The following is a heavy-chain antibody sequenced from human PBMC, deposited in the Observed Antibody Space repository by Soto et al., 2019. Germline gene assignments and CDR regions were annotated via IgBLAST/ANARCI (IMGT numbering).Heavy chain of an antibody. V-gene: IGHV4-31*03. CDR1: GGSISSGGYY. CDR3: SRVGPWVPYYYDSSPYTFENWFDP. Sequence: PSETLSLTCTVSGGSISSGGYYWSWIRQHPGKGLDWIGYIYYSGSTYYNPSLKSRVTISVDTSKNQFSLKLSSVTAADTAVYYCSRVGPWVPYYYDSSPYTFENWFDPWGQGTLVTLSS. D-gene: IGHD3-22*01. CDR2: IYYSGST. J-gene: IGHJ5*02.